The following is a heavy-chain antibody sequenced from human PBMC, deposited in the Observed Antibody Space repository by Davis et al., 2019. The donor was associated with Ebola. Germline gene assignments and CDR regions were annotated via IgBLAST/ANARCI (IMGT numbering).Heavy chain of an antibody. CDR3: ALADDGDYVGLKVN. Sequence: GGSLRLSCVVSALSSTTNCMDWVRQAPGKGLEWVSGMTRAGDSTYYADSVKGRFTISRDNSKNTFYLQMNSLGAEDTAVYYCALADDGDYVGLKVNWGQGTLVTGSS. V-gene: IGHV3-23*01. CDR1: ALSSTTNC. J-gene: IGHJ4*02. D-gene: IGHD4-17*01. CDR2: MTRAGDST.